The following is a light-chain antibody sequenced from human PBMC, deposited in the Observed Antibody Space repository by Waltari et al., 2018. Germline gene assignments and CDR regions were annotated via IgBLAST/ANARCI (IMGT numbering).Light chain of an antibody. V-gene: IGKV1-9*01. Sequence: IQLTQSPSSLSASVGDRVTLTCRDSQGISNYLAWYQQKPGKAPKLLIYAASTLQSGVAARFSGSGSGTDFTLTISSLQPEEFATYYCQQLNSYQWTFGQGTKVEIK. CDR2: AAS. CDR3: QQLNSYQWT. J-gene: IGKJ1*01. CDR1: QGISNY.